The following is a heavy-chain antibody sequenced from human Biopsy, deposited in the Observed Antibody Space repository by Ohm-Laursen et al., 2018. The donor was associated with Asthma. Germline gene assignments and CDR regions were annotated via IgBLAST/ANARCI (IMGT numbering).Heavy chain of an antibody. CDR3: ARDSSGSHFDY. D-gene: IGHD6-19*01. V-gene: IGHV3-30*03. CDR1: GFTMGING. CDR2: ISYDGSNK. Sequence: SLRLSCTASGFTMGINGINWVRQAPGKGLEWLAIISYDGSNKVYADSVRGRFTIARDNSKNTLYLQMNSLRVDDTGVYYCARDSSGSHFDYWGQGTLVTVSS. J-gene: IGHJ4*02.